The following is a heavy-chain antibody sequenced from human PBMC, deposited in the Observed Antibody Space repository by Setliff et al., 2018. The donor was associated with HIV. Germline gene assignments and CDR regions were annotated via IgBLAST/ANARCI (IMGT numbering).Heavy chain of an antibody. CDR2: IKQDGSEK. Sequence: GGSLRLSCAASGFTFSSYWMSWVRQAPGKGLEWVANIKQDGSEKYYVGSVKGRFTISRDNAKNSLYLQMNSLRAEDTAVYYCAKWGGMGATEPYYFDYWGQGTLVTVSS. J-gene: IGHJ4*02. D-gene: IGHD1-26*01. CDR1: GFTFSSYW. V-gene: IGHV3-7*01. CDR3: AKWGGMGATEPYYFDY.